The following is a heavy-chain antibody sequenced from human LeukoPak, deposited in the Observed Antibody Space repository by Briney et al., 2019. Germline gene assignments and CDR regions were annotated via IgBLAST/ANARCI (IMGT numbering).Heavy chain of an antibody. Sequence: GASVKVSCKASGYTFTGYYMHWVRQAPGQGLEWMGWINPNSGGTNYAQKFQGRVTITRDTSISTAYMELSRLRSDDTAVYYCARAPANYDYVWGSYREYYFDYWGQGTLVTVSS. CDR1: GYTFTGYY. CDR3: ARAPANYDYVWGSYREYYFDY. J-gene: IGHJ4*02. D-gene: IGHD3-16*02. V-gene: IGHV1-2*02. CDR2: INPNSGGT.